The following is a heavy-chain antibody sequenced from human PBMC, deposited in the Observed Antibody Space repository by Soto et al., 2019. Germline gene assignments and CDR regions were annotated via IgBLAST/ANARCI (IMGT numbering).Heavy chain of an antibody. V-gene: IGHV3-30*18. CDR1: GFTFSNYG. Sequence: QVQLVESGGGVVQPGRSLRLSCEASGFTFSNYGMYWVRQAPGKGLEWVALISYDGRNTYYVDSVKGRFTISRDNSKNTLYLQMNSLRVEDTAVYFCAKGYDFWSGYYHIYYGMDVWGQGTTVTVSS. CDR2: ISYDGRNT. CDR3: AKGYDFWSGYYHIYYGMDV. J-gene: IGHJ6*01. D-gene: IGHD3-3*01.